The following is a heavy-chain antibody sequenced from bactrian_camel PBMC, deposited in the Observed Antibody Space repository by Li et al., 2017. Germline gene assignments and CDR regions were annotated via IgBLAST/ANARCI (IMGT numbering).Heavy chain of an antibody. J-gene: IGHJ7*01. V-gene: IGHV3S9*01. CDR2: IGSDGST. Sequence: HVQLVESGGGSVQSGGSLRLSCAASGYTYSSYCMGWFRQVAGKRREGVAAIGSDGSTTYADSVKGRFTISRDNAKNTLYLQLNSLKCEDAAMYYCVQGPDGWGAIRARLLGQRNPGHRL. CDR1: GYTYSSYC. D-gene: IGHD5*01.